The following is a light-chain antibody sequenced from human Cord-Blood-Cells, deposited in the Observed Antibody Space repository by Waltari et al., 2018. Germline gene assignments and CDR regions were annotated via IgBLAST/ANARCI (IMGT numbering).Light chain of an antibody. Sequence: QTVVTQEPSFSVSPGGTVTLTCGLSSGSVSTSYYPSWYQQTPGQAPRTLSYRPNTRSAGVPDRFSGSILGNKAALTSTGAQADDESDYYCVLYMGSGISVFGGGTKLTVL. CDR1: SGSVSTSYY. J-gene: IGLJ3*02. V-gene: IGLV8-61*01. CDR3: VLYMGSGISV. CDR2: RPN.